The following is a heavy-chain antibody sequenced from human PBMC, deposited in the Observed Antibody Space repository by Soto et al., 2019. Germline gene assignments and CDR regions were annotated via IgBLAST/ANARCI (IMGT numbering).Heavy chain of an antibody. Sequence: GGSLRLSCAASGFTFRSYEMNWVRQAPGKGLEWVSYISSSGSTIDYADSVKGRFTISRDNAKNSLYLQMNSLRAEDTAVYYCARGWSYGGNFDYWGQGTLVTVSS. CDR2: ISSSGSTI. CDR1: GFTFRSYE. V-gene: IGHV3-48*03. J-gene: IGHJ4*02. CDR3: ARGWSYGGNFDY. D-gene: IGHD1-26*01.